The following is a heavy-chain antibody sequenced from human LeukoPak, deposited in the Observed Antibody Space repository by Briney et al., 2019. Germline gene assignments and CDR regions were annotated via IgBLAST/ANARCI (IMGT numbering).Heavy chain of an antibody. V-gene: IGHV1-2*06. Sequence: GASVTDSSKPPGYTSTGYYMHGVRPTPGQGLERMGQINPNSGATNYAQKFQGRVTMTRHTSISTAYMELSRLRSDHTAVYYCARVPSIAAAPYYMDVWGKGTTVTVSS. D-gene: IGHD6-13*01. J-gene: IGHJ6*03. CDR1: GYTSTGYY. CDR3: ARVPSIAAAPYYMDV. CDR2: INPNSGAT.